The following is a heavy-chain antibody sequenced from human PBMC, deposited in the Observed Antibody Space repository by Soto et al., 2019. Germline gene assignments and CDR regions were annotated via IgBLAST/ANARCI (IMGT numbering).Heavy chain of an antibody. J-gene: IGHJ4*02. CDR1: GFTFSSYV. CDR2: ISYDGSNK. V-gene: IGHV3-30*18. D-gene: IGHD6-13*01. Sequence: GGSLRLSCAASGFTFSSYVMHWVRQAPGKGLEWVAVISYDGSNKYYADSVKGRFTISRDNSKNTLYLQMNSLRAEDTAVYYCAKDSRVLYSSSWYEVGNFDYWGQGTLVTVSS. CDR3: AKDSRVLYSSSWYEVGNFDY.